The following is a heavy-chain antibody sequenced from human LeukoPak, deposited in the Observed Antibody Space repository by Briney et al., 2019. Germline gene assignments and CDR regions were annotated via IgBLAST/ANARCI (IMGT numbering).Heavy chain of an antibody. D-gene: IGHD3-22*01. J-gene: IGHJ4*02. Sequence: PGGSLRLSCAASGFTFSFYSMTWVRQAPGEGLEWVSSITSSSFVHYSDSVKGRFSISRDNAKNSLYLQMDSLRAEDTAVYYCARGDSSAYYGSDYWGQGILVTVSS. V-gene: IGHV3-21*01. CDR3: ARGDSSAYYGSDY. CDR1: GFTFSFYS. CDR2: ITSSSFV.